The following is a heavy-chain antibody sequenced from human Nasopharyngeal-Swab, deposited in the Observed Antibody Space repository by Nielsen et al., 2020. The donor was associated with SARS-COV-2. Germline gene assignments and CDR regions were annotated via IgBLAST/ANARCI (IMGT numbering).Heavy chain of an antibody. J-gene: IGHJ3*02. CDR1: GYTFITFG. V-gene: IGHV1-18*01. D-gene: IGHD4-17*01. Sequence: VKVSCKASGYTFITFGITWVRQAPGQGLEWMGWISAYNGNTNYAQKFQDRVTMTTDTSTTTAYMELRGLKTDDTAVYYCARDNESGDYYAYDIWGQGTTVTVSS. CDR3: ARDNESGDYYAYDI. CDR2: ISAYNGNT.